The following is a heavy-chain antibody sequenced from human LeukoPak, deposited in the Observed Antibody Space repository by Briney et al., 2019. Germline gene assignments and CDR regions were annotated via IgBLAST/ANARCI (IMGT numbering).Heavy chain of an antibody. J-gene: IGHJ4*02. CDR1: GFTFSSYS. V-gene: IGHV3-21*01. CDR2: ISSSSSYI. Sequence: PGGSLRLSCAASGFTFSSYSMNWVRQAPGKGLEWVSSISSSSSYIYYADSVKGRSTISRDNAKNSLYLQMNSLRAEDTAVYYCARGSAMVNDYWGQGTLVTVSS. D-gene: IGHD4/OR15-4a*01. CDR3: ARGSAMVNDY.